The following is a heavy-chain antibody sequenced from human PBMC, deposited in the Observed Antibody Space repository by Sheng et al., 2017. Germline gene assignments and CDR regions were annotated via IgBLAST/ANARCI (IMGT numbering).Heavy chain of an antibody. D-gene: IGHD4-4*01. CDR1: GFTFSTYW. CDR3: AGWGDSNY. CDR2: INPGGSAK. Sequence: EVQLVESGGGLVQPGRSLRLSCAASGFTFSTYWMNWVRQPPGKGLEWVANINPGGSAKTYVDSVKGRFTISRDNAKNSLYLQMSSLRVEDTAVYYCAGWGDSNYWGQGTLVTVSS. V-gene: IGHV3-7*01. J-gene: IGHJ4*02.